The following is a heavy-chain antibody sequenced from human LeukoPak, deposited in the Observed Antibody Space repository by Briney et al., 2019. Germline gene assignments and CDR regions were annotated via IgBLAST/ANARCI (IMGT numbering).Heavy chain of an antibody. V-gene: IGHV3-21*01. CDR3: AREYYYDENAGNY. CDR1: GFTFSRSS. Sequence: GGSLRLSCAASGFTFSRSSMGWVRQAPGKGLEWVSSITASSTYIYYADSVKGRFTISRDNVEKSVYLQMNSLRAEDTAVYYCAREYYYDENAGNYWGRGTLVTVSS. J-gene: IGHJ4*02. CDR2: ITASSTYI. D-gene: IGHD3-22*01.